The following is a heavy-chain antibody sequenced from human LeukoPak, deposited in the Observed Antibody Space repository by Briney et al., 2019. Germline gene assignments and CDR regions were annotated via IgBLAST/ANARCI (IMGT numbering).Heavy chain of an antibody. CDR2: IYSGGSS. J-gene: IGHJ4*02. Sequence: GGSLRLSCAASGLTVGFKCMSWVRQAPGKGLEWVSIIYSGGSSYSAASVKGRFTVSRDTSKNTLYLQMNSLRAEDTAVYYCATRPDGNDVPYFDYWGQGTLVTVSS. CDR1: GLTVGFKC. CDR3: ATRPDGNDVPYFDY. D-gene: IGHD5-12*01. V-gene: IGHV3-66*01.